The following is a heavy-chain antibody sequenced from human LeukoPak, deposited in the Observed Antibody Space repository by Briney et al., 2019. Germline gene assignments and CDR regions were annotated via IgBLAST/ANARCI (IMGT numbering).Heavy chain of an antibody. CDR2: SYYSGIT. CDR3: ARDYLCSTSCPARGYDP. D-gene: IGHD2-2*01. V-gene: IGHV4-59*12. J-gene: IGHJ5*02. Sequence: SETLSLTCTVSGGSLTNYYWSWIRQPPGKGLEWIGHSYYSGITNYNPSLKSRVTISVDKSKNQFSLKLSSVTAADTAVYYCARDYLCSTSCPARGYDPWGQGTLVTVSS. CDR1: GGSLTNYY.